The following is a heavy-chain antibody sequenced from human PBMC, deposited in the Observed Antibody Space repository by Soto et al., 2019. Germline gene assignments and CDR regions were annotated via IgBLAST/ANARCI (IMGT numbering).Heavy chain of an antibody. J-gene: IGHJ5*02. V-gene: IGHV3-48*01. CDR1: GFTFSSYS. CDR2: ISSSSSTI. CDR3: ACIRTAANTWNYVGFDP. D-gene: IGHD1-7*01. Sequence: GGSLRLSCAASGFTFSSYSMNWVRQAPGKGLEWVSYISSSSSTIYYADSVKGRFTISRDNAKNSLYLQMNSLRAEDTAVYYCACIRTAANTWNYVGFDPWGQGALVTVSS.